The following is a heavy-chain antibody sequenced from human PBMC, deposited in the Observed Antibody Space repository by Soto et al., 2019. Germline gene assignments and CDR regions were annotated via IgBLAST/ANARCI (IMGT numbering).Heavy chain of an antibody. Sequence: SVKVSCKASGFTFTSSAVQWVRQARGQRLEWIGWIVVGSGNTNYAQKFQERVTITRDMSTSTAYMELRSLRSEDTAVYFCAAVFITIFGVVIHAHRRFDPCGQGTLVPVSS. J-gene: IGHJ5*02. CDR3: AAVFITIFGVVIHAHRRFDP. CDR1: GFTFTSSA. V-gene: IGHV1-58*01. CDR2: IVVGSGNT. D-gene: IGHD3-3*01.